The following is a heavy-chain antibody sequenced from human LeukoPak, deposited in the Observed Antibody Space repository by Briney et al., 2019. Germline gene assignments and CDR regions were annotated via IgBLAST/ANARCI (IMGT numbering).Heavy chain of an antibody. CDR2: ISWNSGSI. V-gene: IGHV3-9*01. CDR1: GFTFDDYA. Sequence: GGSLRLSCAASGFTFDDYAMHWVRQAPGKGLEWVSGISWNSGSIGYADSVKGRFTISRDNAKNSLYLQMNSLRAEDTALYYCAKDYQQGYSSSWYPNGFDPWGQGTLVTVSS. D-gene: IGHD6-13*01. CDR3: AKDYQQGYSSSWYPNGFDP. J-gene: IGHJ5*02.